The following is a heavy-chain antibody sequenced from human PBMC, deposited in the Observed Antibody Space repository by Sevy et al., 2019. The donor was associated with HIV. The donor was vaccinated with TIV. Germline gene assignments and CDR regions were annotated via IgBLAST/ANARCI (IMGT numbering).Heavy chain of an antibody. CDR1: GFTFSSYW. V-gene: IGHV3-7*03. J-gene: IGHJ6*03. CDR3: AREVIKGLGYYYYYMDV. CDR2: IKQDGSEK. D-gene: IGHD3-16*02. Sequence: GGSLRLSCAASGFTFSSYWMSWVRQAPGKGLEWVANIKQDGSEKYYVHSVKGRFTISRDNAKNSLYLQMNSLRAEDTVVYYCAREVIKGLGYYYYYMDVWGKGTTVTVSS.